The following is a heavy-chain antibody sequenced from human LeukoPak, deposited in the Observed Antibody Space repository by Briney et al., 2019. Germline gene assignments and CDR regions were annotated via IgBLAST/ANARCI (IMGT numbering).Heavy chain of an antibody. D-gene: IGHD6-19*01. Sequence: SETLSLTCTVSGGSISSGDYYWSWIRQPPGKGLEWIGYIYYSGSTYYNPSLKSRVTISVDTSKNQFSLKLSSVTAADTAVYYCAGHGKTSLYSSGSHFDYWGQGTLVTVSS. J-gene: IGHJ4*02. V-gene: IGHV4-30-4*01. CDR1: GGSISSGDYY. CDR3: AGHGKTSLYSSGSHFDY. CDR2: IYYSGST.